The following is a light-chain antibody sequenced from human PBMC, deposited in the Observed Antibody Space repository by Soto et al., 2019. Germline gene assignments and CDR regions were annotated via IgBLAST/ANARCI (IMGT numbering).Light chain of an antibody. Sequence: ENVLTQSPATLSLSPGERATLSCRASQSVSSNLAWYQQKPGQAPRLLIYDASNRATGIPARFSGSGSGTDFTLTISSLQPEDFGVYYCHQRSNWPPTFGGGTKVDIK. CDR2: DAS. CDR3: HQRSNWPPT. J-gene: IGKJ4*01. V-gene: IGKV3-11*01. CDR1: QSVSSN.